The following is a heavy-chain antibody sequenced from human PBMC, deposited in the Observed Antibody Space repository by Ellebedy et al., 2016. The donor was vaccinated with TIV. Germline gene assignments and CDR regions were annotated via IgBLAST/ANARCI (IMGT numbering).Heavy chain of an antibody. V-gene: IGHV4-31*03. CDR1: GGSISSGGYY. CDR3: ARCHYDILTGLPSGMDV. CDR2: IYYSGST. D-gene: IGHD3-9*01. Sequence: MPSETLSLTCTVPGGSISSGGYYWSWIRQHPGKGLEWIGYIYYSGSTYYNPSLESRVTISLDTSKNQFSLRLSSVTAADTAVYYGARCHYDILTGLPSGMDVWGQGTTVTVSS. J-gene: IGHJ6*02.